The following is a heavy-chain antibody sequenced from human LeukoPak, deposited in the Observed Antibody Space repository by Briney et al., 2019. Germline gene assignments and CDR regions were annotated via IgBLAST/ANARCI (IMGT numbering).Heavy chain of an antibody. CDR2: ISSSGSTI. J-gene: IGHJ6*03. CDR3: ARDSDSKFYYYMDV. CDR1: GFTFSSYE. D-gene: IGHD3-22*01. Sequence: PGGSLRLSCAASGFTFSSYETNWVRQAPGKGLEWVSYISSSGSTIYYADSVKGRFTISRDNAKNSLYLQMNSLRAEDTAVYYCARDSDSKFYYYMDVWGKGTTVTVSS. V-gene: IGHV3-48*03.